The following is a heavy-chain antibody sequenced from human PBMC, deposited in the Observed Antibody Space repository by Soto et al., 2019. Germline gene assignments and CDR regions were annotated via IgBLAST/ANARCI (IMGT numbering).Heavy chain of an antibody. Sequence: SETLSLTCTVSGGSISSYYWSWIRQPPGKGLEWIGYIYYSGSTNYNPSLKSRVTISVDTSKNQFSLKLSSVTAADTAVYYCARRAVARADFDYWGQGTLVTVSS. V-gene: IGHV4-59*08. J-gene: IGHJ4*02. CDR2: IYYSGST. CDR1: GGSISSYY. D-gene: IGHD6-19*01. CDR3: ARRAVARADFDY.